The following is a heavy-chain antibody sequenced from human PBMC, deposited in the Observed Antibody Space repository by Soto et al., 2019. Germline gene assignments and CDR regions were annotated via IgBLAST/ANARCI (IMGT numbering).Heavy chain of an antibody. CDR1: GGTFSSYA. CDR2: IIPIFGTA. J-gene: IGHJ4*02. Sequence: ASVKVSCKASGGTFSSYAISWVRQAPGQGLEWMGGIIPIFGTANYAQKFQGRVTITADESTSTAYMELSSLRSEDTAVYYCARVGIAVAGVHGFDYWGQGTLVTVSS. CDR3: ARVGIAVAGVHGFDY. D-gene: IGHD6-19*01. V-gene: IGHV1-69*13.